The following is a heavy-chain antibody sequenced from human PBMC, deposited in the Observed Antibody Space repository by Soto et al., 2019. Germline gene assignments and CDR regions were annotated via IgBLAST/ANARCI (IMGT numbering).Heavy chain of an antibody. CDR2: IKHDGSER. CDR1: VFTFNNYW. V-gene: IGHV3-7*03. Sequence: WWSLGLSCSASVFTFNNYWMTWFRQAPGKGLEWVANIKHDGSERYYVDSVKGRFSISRDNAKNSLYLQMHSLRVEDTAIYYCARDKFPAAAASMGYWGQGTLVTVSS. J-gene: IGHJ4*02. D-gene: IGHD6-13*01. CDR3: ARDKFPAAAASMGY.